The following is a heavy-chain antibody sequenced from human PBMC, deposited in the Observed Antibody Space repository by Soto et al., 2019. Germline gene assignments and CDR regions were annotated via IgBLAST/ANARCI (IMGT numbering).Heavy chain of an antibody. CDR1: GFSFGSYA. D-gene: IGHD2-15*01. CDR3: AKELVGLHYFDY. V-gene: IGHV3-23*01. J-gene: IGHJ4*02. CDR2: IGGSGGST. Sequence: GGSLRLSCAASGFSFGSYARGWVRQAPGRGLEWVSAIGGSGGSTYYADSVKGRFTISRDNSKNTLYRLMNSLRAEDRAIYYCAKELVGLHYFDYWGQGTLVTVSS.